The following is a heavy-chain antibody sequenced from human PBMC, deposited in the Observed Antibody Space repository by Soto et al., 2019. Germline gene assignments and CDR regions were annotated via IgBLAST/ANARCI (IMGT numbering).Heavy chain of an antibody. Sequence: SQTLSLTCAISGDSVSSNSAAWNWIRQSPSRGLEWLGRTYYRSRWYNDYAVSVKSRITINPDTSKNQFSLQLNSVTPEDTAVYYCARGDCSSTSCPQYYYYYMDVWGKGTTVTVSS. CDR1: GDSVSSNSAA. J-gene: IGHJ6*03. CDR3: ARGDCSSTSCPQYYYYYMDV. V-gene: IGHV6-1*01. CDR2: TYYRSRWYN. D-gene: IGHD2-2*01.